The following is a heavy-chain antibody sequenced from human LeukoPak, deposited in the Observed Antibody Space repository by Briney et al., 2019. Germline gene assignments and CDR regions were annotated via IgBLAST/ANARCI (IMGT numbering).Heavy chain of an antibody. D-gene: IGHD5-18*01. J-gene: IGHJ6*02. CDR1: VGTFSSYA. CDR2: IIPILGIA. Sequence: SVKVSCKASVGTFSSYAISWVRQAPGQGLDWMGRIIPILGIANYAQKSQGRVTLTADKSTSTAYMELSRLRSEGTAVYYCAGEVDTAMVGMDVWGQGTTVTVSS. V-gene: IGHV1-69*04. CDR3: AGEVDTAMVGMDV.